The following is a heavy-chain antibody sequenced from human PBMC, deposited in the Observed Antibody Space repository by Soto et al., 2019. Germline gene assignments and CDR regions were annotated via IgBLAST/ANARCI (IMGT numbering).Heavy chain of an antibody. Sequence: QVQLVQSGAEVKKPGASVKVSCKASGYTFTSYDINWVRQATGQGLEWMGWMNPNSGNTGYAQKFQGRVTMTRNTSINTAYMELSRLRSEDTAVYYCARGKGVITPYFYYYYGMDVWGQGTTVTVSS. J-gene: IGHJ6*02. V-gene: IGHV1-8*01. D-gene: IGHD3-10*01. CDR2: MNPNSGNT. CDR3: ARGKGVITPYFYYYYGMDV. CDR1: GYTFTSYD.